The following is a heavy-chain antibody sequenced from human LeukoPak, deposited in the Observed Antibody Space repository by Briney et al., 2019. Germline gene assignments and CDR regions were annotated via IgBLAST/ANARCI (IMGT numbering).Heavy chain of an antibody. Sequence: GGPLRLSCAASGFTFSSYAMHWVRQAPGKGLEYVSAISSNGGSTYYANSVKGRFTISRDNSKNTLYLQMGSLRAEDMAVYYCARDGRLAAAGAFDYWGQGTLVTVSS. CDR1: GFTFSSYA. J-gene: IGHJ4*02. V-gene: IGHV3-64*01. CDR2: ISSNGGST. D-gene: IGHD6-13*01. CDR3: ARDGRLAAAGAFDY.